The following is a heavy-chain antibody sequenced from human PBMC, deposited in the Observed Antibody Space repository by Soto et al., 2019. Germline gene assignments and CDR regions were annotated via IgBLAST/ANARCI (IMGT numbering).Heavy chain of an antibody. V-gene: IGHV4-31*03. Sequence: TLSLTCTVSGGSISSGGYYWSWIRQHPGKGLEWIGYIYYSGSTYYNPSLKSRVTISVDTSKNQFSLKLSSVTAADTAVYYCARSGYSYGGDYYYGMDVWGQGTTVTVSS. CDR3: ARSGYSYGGDYYYGMDV. CDR2: IYYSGST. CDR1: GGSISSGGYY. D-gene: IGHD5-18*01. J-gene: IGHJ6*02.